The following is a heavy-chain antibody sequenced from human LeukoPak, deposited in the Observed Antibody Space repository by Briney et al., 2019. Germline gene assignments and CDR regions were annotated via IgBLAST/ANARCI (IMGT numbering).Heavy chain of an antibody. CDR2: FSYSEST. CDR3: ARHEHIVVITAIRNWFDP. D-gene: IGHD2-21*02. Sequence: SETLSLTCTVSGDSISSSNYYWGWIRQPPGKWLEWLGSFSYSESTYYNPSLKSRVTIFVDTSKNHFSLKLSSVTAADTAVYYCARHEHIVVITAIRNWFDPWGQGTLVTVSS. J-gene: IGHJ5*02. V-gene: IGHV4-39*01. CDR1: GDSISSSNYY.